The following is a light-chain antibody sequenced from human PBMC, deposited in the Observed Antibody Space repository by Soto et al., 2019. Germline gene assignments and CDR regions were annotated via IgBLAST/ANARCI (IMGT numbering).Light chain of an antibody. CDR2: EVS. CDR3: TSYTSSGTLPYV. J-gene: IGLJ1*01. V-gene: IGLV2-14*01. CDR1: SSDVGGYNY. Sequence: QSVLTQPASVSGSPGQSITISCTGTSSDVGGYNYVSWYQHHPGKAPKLMIYEVSNRPSGVSSRFSGSKSGKTASLTISGLQTEDDADYYCTSYTSSGTLPYVFGSGTKLTVL.